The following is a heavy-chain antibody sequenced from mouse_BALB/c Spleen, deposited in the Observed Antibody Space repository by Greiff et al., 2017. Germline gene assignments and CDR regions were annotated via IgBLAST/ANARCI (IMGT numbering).Heavy chain of an antibody. D-gene: IGHD2-14*01. CDR2: IWSGGST. V-gene: IGHV2-2*02. J-gene: IGHJ2*01. Sequence: QVHVKQSGPGLVQPSQSLSITCTVSGFSLTSYGVHWVRQSPGKGLEWLGVIWSGGSTDYNAAFISRLSISKDNSKSQVFFKMNSLQANDTAIYYCARNGYDGASFDYWGQGTTLTVSS. CDR3: ARNGYDGASFDY. CDR1: GFSLTSYG.